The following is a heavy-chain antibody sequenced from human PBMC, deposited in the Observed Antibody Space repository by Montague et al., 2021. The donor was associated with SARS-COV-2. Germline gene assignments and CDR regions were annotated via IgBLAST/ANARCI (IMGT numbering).Heavy chain of an antibody. D-gene: IGHD6-13*01. CDR2: ISSSSSYI. CDR3: ARVSRSSWYGGSLGEALDY. V-gene: IGHV3-21*01. Sequence: SLRLSCAASGFTFSSYGMNWVRQAPGKGLEWVSSISSSSSYIYYADSVKGRFTISRDNAKNSLYLQMNSLRAEDTAVYYCARVSRSSWYGGSLGEALDYWGQGTLVTVSS. CDR1: GFTFSSYG. J-gene: IGHJ4*02.